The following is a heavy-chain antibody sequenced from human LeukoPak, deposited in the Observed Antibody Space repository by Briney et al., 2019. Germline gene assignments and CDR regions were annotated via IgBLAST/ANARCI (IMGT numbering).Heavy chain of an antibody. D-gene: IGHD3-22*01. V-gene: IGHV5-51*01. CDR1: GYYFTSYW. CDR3: ARRGYDSSAPPDY. J-gene: IGHJ4*02. CDR2: IYPDDSDT. Sequence: PGESLKISCKGSGYYFTSYWIGWVRQMPGKGLEWMWIIYPDDSDTRYSPSFQGQVTISADKSISTAYLQWSSLKASDTAMYYCARRGYDSSAPPDYWGQGTLVTVSS.